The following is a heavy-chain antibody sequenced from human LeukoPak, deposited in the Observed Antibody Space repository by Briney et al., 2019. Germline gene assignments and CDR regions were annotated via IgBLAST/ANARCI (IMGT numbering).Heavy chain of an antibody. J-gene: IGHJ2*01. V-gene: IGHV4-38-2*02. CDR1: GYSISRSYY. Sequence: SETLSLTCTVSGYSISRSYYWGWIRQPPGKGLEWIGSIYHSGSTYYKPSLKSRVTISVDTSKNQFSLKLSSVTAADTAVYYCARGLQNPYWYFDLWGRGTLVTVSS. D-gene: IGHD2-21*02. CDR3: ARGLQNPYWYFDL. CDR2: IYHSGST.